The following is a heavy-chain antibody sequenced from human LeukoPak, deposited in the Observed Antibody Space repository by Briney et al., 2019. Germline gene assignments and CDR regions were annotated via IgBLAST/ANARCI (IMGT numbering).Heavy chain of an antibody. CDR3: AKDPMVRGVGPFDY. J-gene: IGHJ4*02. Sequence: GGSLRLSCAASGFTFSSYAMSWVRQAPGKGLEWVSAISGSGGSTYYADSVKGRFTISRDNSKNTLYLQMNSLRAEDMAVYYCAKDPMVRGVGPFDYWGQGTLVTVSS. V-gene: IGHV3-23*01. D-gene: IGHD3-10*01. CDR1: GFTFSSYA. CDR2: ISGSGGST.